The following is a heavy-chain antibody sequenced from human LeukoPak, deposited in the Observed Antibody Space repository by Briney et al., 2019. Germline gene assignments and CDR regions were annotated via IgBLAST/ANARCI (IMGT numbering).Heavy chain of an antibody. CDR3: AKDPSILRYFDWFNPAVSYYYYMDV. V-gene: IGHV3-23*01. J-gene: IGHJ6*03. CDR2: ISGSGGST. D-gene: IGHD3-9*01. CDR1: GFTFSGSA. Sequence: PGGSLRLSCAASGFTFSGSAMHWVRQAPGKGLEWVSAISGSGGSTYYADSVKGRFTISRDNSKNTLYPQMNSLRAEDTAVYYCAKDPSILRYFDWFNPAVSYYYYMDVWGKGTTVTISS.